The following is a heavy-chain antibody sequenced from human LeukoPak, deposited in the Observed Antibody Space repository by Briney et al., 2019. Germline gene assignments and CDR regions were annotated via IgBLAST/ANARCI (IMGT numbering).Heavy chain of an antibody. V-gene: IGHV4-39*01. CDR2: IYYSGST. J-gene: IGHJ4*02. D-gene: IGHD2-15*01. CDR3: ARAPLAVCSGGTCKRYFDY. CDR1: GGSISSTSYF. Sequence: SETLSLTCTVSGGSISSTSYFWGWIRQPPGKGLEWIGIIYYSGSTSYNPSLKSRVTISLHTSKNQFSLKLSSVTAADTAVYYCARAPLAVCSGGTCKRYFDYWGQGTLVTVSS.